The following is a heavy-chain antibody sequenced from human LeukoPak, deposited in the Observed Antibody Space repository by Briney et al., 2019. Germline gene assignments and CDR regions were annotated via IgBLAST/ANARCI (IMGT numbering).Heavy chain of an antibody. CDR2: IRSKVDGGTA. CDR3: TKDLPFTAGGVIVH. J-gene: IGHJ5*02. CDR1: GLTFSDAW. V-gene: IGHV3-15*01. Sequence: PGGSLRLSCGVSGLTFSDAWLTWVRQGPGKGLERVGLIRSKVDGGTADYATTVKGRFTISGDDSKNMLYLQMNGLKTEDTAIYYCTKDLPFTAGGVIVHWGQGALVTVSS. D-gene: IGHD3-16*01.